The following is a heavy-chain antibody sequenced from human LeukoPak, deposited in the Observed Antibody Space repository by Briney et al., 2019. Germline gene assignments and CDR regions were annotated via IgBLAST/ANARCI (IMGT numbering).Heavy chain of an antibody. V-gene: IGHV3-23*01. D-gene: IGHD1-26*01. CDR2: ISGSDGNT. Sequence: PGGSLRLSCAASGFTFSNYDMSWVRQAPGKGLEWVSVISGSDGNTDYADSVKGRFTISRDNSKNTLYLQMNSLRAEDTAVYYCAKDGSYYNFDSWGQGTLVTVS. CDR3: AKDGSYYNFDS. J-gene: IGHJ4*02. CDR1: GFTFSNYD.